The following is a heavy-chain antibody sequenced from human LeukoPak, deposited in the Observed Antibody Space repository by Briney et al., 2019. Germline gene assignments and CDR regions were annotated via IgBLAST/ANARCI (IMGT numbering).Heavy chain of an antibody. CDR2: INHSGST. D-gene: IGHD3-22*01. Sequence: TSETLSLTCAVYGGSFSGYCWSWIRQPPGKGLEWIGEINHSGSTNYNPSLKSRVTISVDTSKNQFSLKLSSVTAADTAVYYCARRGRDYYDSSGYYPLWSQGTLVTVSS. V-gene: IGHV4-34*01. CDR3: ARRGRDYYDSSGYYPL. CDR1: GGSFSGYC. J-gene: IGHJ4*02.